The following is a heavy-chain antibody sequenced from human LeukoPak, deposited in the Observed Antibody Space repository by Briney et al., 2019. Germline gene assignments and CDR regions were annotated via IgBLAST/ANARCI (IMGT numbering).Heavy chain of an antibody. CDR2: IYYSGST. CDR1: GGSISSGDYF. Sequence: PSETLSLTCTVSGGSISSGDYFWSWIRQPPGKGLEWIGYIYYSGSTYYNPFLKSRVTISVDTSKNQFSLKLSSVTAADTAVYYCARGLMVRGIIYAFDIWGQGTMVTVSS. CDR3: ARGLMVRGIIYAFDI. V-gene: IGHV4-30-4*08. J-gene: IGHJ3*02. D-gene: IGHD3-10*01.